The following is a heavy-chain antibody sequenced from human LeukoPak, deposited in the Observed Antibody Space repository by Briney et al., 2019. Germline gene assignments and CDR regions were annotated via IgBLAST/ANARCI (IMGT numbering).Heavy chain of an antibody. D-gene: IGHD3-9*01. Sequence: PGGSLRLSCAASGFTFSSFAMSWVSQAPGKGLEWVSAISSSGGSTYYADSVKGRFTISRDNPKNALYLQMSSLRAEDTAVYYCAKDYDILTGYGDYFDYWGQGTLVTVSS. CDR1: GFTFSSFA. V-gene: IGHV3-23*01. J-gene: IGHJ4*02. CDR2: ISSSGGST. CDR3: AKDYDILTGYGDYFDY.